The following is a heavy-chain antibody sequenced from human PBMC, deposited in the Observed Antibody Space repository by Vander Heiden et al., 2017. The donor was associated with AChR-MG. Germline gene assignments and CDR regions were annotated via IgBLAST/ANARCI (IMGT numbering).Heavy chain of an antibody. V-gene: IGHV4-4*07. Sequence: QVQLQESGPGLVKPSETLSLTCTVSGGSISSYYWSWIRQPAGKGLEWIGRIYTSGSTNYNPSLKSRVTMSVDTSKNQFSLKLSSVTAADTAVYYCARDRYYDSSGYRGGAYFDLWGRGTLVTVSS. CDR3: ARDRYYDSSGYRGGAYFDL. CDR2: IYTSGST. D-gene: IGHD3-22*01. J-gene: IGHJ2*01. CDR1: GGSISSYY.